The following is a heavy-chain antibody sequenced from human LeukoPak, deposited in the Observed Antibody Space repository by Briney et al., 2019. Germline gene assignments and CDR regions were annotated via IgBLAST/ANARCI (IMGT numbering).Heavy chain of an antibody. V-gene: IGHV4-59*01. Sequence: SETLSLTCTVSGGSISSYYWSWIRQPPGKGLEWIGFIYYSGSTNSNPSLKSRVTISVDTSKNQFSLKLSSVTAADTAVYYCARDGPVSGSSPYYYYYYMDVWGKGTTVTVYS. CDR3: ARDGPVSGSSPYYYYYYMDV. CDR1: GGSISSYY. D-gene: IGHD1-26*01. CDR2: IYYSGST. J-gene: IGHJ6*03.